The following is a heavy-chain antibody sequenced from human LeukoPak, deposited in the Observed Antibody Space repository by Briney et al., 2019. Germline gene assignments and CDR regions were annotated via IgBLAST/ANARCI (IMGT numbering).Heavy chain of an antibody. D-gene: IGHD1-1*01. CDR3: ARTNWYMDV. CDR1: GFSFISYG. J-gene: IGHJ6*03. Sequence: GGSLRLSCAASGFSFISYGMHWVRQAPGKGLEWVGVISDDGRSKDYADSVKGRFTISRDNSKDTLYLQMNSLRVEDTAVYYCARTNWYMDVWGRGTTVTVSS. V-gene: IGHV3-30*03. CDR2: ISDDGRSK.